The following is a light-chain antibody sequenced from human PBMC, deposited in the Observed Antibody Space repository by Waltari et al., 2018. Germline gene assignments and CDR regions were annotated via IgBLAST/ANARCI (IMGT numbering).Light chain of an antibody. CDR2: EVS. V-gene: IGLV2-8*01. Sequence: QSALTQPPSASGSPGQSVTISCPGTSRAVGGYAYVSWYQHHPGKAPKLMIYEVSKRPSGVPDRFSGSKSGNTASLTVSGLQAEDEGDYYCSSYAGGSTLGVFGGGTKLTVL. CDR1: SRAVGGYAY. J-gene: IGLJ3*02. CDR3: SSYAGGSTLGV.